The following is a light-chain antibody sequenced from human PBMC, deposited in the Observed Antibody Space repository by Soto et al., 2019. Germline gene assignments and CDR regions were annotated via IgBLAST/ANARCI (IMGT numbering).Light chain of an antibody. J-gene: IGKJ4*01. Sequence: EIVMTQSPATLSVSPGDRATLSCRASQSVSSSLAWYQQIPGQAPRLLIYDASTRATGIPARFGGSGSGTEFTLTISSLQSEDFAAYYCQQYNNWPPLTFGGGTKVELK. CDR1: QSVSSS. V-gene: IGKV3-15*01. CDR2: DAS. CDR3: QQYNNWPPLT.